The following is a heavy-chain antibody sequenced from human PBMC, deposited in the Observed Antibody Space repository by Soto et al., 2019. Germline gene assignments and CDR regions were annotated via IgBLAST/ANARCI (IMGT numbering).Heavy chain of an antibody. J-gene: IGHJ4*02. CDR1: GASISSGSYY. V-gene: IGHV4-31*03. CDR3: ARAVYSNHVY. D-gene: IGHD4-4*01. CDR2: ISSSGST. Sequence: QVQLQESGPGLVKPSQTLSLTCTVSGASISSGSYYWSWIRQLPGKGLEWIGYISSSGSTYYNPSLKSRVTISVDTSKNQFSLRVSSVTAADTAVYYCARAVYSNHVYWGQGTLVTVSS.